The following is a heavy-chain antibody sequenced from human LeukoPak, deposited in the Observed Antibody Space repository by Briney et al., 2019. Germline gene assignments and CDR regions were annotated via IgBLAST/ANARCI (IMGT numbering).Heavy chain of an antibody. D-gene: IGHD4-17*01. J-gene: IGHJ4*02. V-gene: IGHV3-48*03. CDR2: ISSSGSTI. CDR3: ARGSTVTTYGCDY. Sequence: PGGSLRLSCAAPGFTFSSYEMNWVRQAPGKGLEWVSYISSSGSTIYYADSVKGRFTISRDNDKNSLYLQMNRLEAEETAVYYCARGSTVTTYGCDYWGQGTLVTVSS. CDR1: GFTFSSYE.